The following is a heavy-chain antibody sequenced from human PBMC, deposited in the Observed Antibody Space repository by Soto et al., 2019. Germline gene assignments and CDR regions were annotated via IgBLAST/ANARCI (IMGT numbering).Heavy chain of an antibody. CDR2: IYYSGYT. J-gene: IGHJ6*01. Sequence: SETLSLTCTVSGGSISSSSYYWGWIRQPPGKGLEWIGSIYYSGYTYYNPSLKSRVTISLDTSKNQFSVKLRSVTAADTAVCCCARHNRSLYGGYPYHIDVWGQRTTDPVSS. CDR1: GGSISSSSYY. V-gene: IGHV4-39*01. D-gene: IGHD4-17*01. CDR3: ARHNRSLYGGYPYHIDV.